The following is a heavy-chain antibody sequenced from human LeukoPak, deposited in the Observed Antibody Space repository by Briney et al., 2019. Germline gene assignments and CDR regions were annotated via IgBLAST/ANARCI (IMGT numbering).Heavy chain of an antibody. Sequence: SGPTLVKSTQTLTLTCTFSGFSLSTNGLDVGWIRQPPGKALEWLALIYWDEDNRSTPSQKSTLTIPKDPSNNQVVLTMTNMAPVDTATYYCAHSQLGLYAFDIWGQGTMVTVSS. V-gene: IGHV2-5*02. CDR3: AHSQLGLYAFDI. D-gene: IGHD7-27*01. CDR1: GFSLSTNGLD. CDR2: IYWDEDN. J-gene: IGHJ3*02.